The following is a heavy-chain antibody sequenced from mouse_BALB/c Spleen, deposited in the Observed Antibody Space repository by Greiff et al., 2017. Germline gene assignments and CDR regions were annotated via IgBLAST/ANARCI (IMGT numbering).Heavy chain of an antibody. CDR2: INPYNGAT. V-gene: IGHV1-31*01. Sequence: VQLQQSGPELVKPGASVKISCKASGSSFTGYSMHWVKHSHVNSFEWIGRINPYNGATSYNQNFKDKASLTVDKSSSTAYMELHSLTSEVSTGYNCARGGYGSIDNWGQGTTRTVSA. J-gene: IGHJ2*01. D-gene: IGHD1-1*01. CDR1: GSSFTGYS. CDR3: ARGGYGSIDN.